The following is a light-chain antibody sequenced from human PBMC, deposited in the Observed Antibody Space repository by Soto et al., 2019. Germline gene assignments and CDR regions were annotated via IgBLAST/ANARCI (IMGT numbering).Light chain of an antibody. CDR3: SSYTSSSTDV. J-gene: IGLJ1*01. V-gene: IGLV2-14*01. CDR2: DVT. Sequence: QSVLTQPASVSGSPGQSITISCTGTSSDVGGYYSVSWYQQHPGKAPKLMIYDVTNRPSGVSNRFSGSKSGSTASLTISGLQAEDEADYYCSSYTSSSTDVFGTGTKVTVL. CDR1: SSDVGGYYS.